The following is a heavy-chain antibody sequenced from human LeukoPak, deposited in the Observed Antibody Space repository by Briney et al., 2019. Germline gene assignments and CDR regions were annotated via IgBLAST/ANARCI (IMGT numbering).Heavy chain of an antibody. V-gene: IGHV1-2*02. CDR1: GYTFTGYY. CDR3: ASSNPSIAARYMDV. CDR2: INPNSGGT. J-gene: IGHJ6*03. D-gene: IGHD6-6*01. Sequence: GASVKVSCKASGYTFTGYYMHWVRQAPGQGLEWMGWINPNSGGTNYAQKFQGRVTMTRDTSISTAYMELSRLRSDDTAVYYCASSNPSIAARYMDVWGKGTTVTVSS.